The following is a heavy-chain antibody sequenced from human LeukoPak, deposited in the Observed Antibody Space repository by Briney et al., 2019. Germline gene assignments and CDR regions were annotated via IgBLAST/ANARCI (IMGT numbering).Heavy chain of an antibody. CDR2: IYHRGST. V-gene: IGHV4-38-2*02. CDR1: GYPITSGFY. Sequence: PSETLSLTCTVSGYPITSGFYWGYFRRPPGKGLEWIGSIYHRGSTYYSPSLKSRVTISVDTSKNQFSLKLSSVTAADTAVYYCARPSTTISVRYYFDYWGQGTLVTVSS. CDR3: ARPSTTISVRYYFDY. D-gene: IGHD4-17*01. J-gene: IGHJ4*02.